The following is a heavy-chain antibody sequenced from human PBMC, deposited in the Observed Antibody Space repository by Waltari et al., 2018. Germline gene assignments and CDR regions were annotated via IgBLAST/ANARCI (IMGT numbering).Heavy chain of an antibody. J-gene: IGHJ2*01. V-gene: IGHV3-74*01. CDR3: ARGARRTTVTTGWWYFDL. CDR2: RNSDGSST. CDR1: GFTYSMYW. Sequence: EVQLVESGGGLVQPGGSLRLSCAASGFTYSMYWMHWVRQAPGKGLVGVSRRNSDGSSTSYADSVKGRFTISKDNAKNTVYLQMNRLRAEDTAIYYCARGARRTTVTTGWWYFDLWGRGTLVTVSS. D-gene: IGHD4-17*01.